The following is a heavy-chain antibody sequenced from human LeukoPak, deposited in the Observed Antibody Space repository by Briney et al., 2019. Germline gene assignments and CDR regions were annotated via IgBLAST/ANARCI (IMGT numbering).Heavy chain of an antibody. Sequence: SETLSLTCTVSGGSISSSDYYWGWIRQPPGKGLEWIGSIYYSGSTYYNPSLKSRVTISVDTSKNQFSLKLSSVTAADTAVYYCARLFSLNPFFHHTIFGVVITDNWFDPWGQGTLVTVSS. CDR3: ARLFSLNPFFHHTIFGVVITDNWFDP. CDR1: GGSISSSDYY. D-gene: IGHD3-3*01. V-gene: IGHV4-39*01. CDR2: IYYSGST. J-gene: IGHJ5*02.